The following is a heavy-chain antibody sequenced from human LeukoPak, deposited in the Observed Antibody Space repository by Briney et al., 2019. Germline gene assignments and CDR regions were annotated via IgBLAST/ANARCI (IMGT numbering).Heavy chain of an antibody. V-gene: IGHV3-30-3*01. CDR1: GFTFSSYA. D-gene: IGHD3-16*02. CDR2: ISYDGSNK. Sequence: GGSLRLSCATSGFTFSSYAMHWVRQAPGKGLEWVAVISYDGSNKYYADSVKGRFTISRDNSKNTLYLQMNSLRAEDTAVYYCARDPHYDYVWGSYLYPSPSIDYWGQGTLVIVSS. J-gene: IGHJ4*02. CDR3: ARDPHYDYVWGSYLYPSPSIDY.